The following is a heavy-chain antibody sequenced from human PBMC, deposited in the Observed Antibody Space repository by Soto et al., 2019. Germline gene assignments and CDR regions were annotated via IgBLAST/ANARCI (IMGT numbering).Heavy chain of an antibody. CDR3: ARQIYGSDTGPKCQYYFDS. D-gene: IGHD5-18*01. CDR2: IDPSDSQT. Sequence: PGESLKISCKGSGYSFAGYWITWVRRKPGKGLEWMGRIDPSDSQTYYSPSFRGHVNISVTKSITTVFLQWSSLRASDTAMYYCARQIYGSDTGPKCQYYFDSWGQGTQGIASS. J-gene: IGHJ4*02. CDR1: GYSFAGYW. V-gene: IGHV5-10-1*01.